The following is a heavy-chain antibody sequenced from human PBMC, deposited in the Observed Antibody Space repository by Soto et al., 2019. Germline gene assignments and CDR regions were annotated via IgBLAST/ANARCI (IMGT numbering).Heavy chain of an antibody. V-gene: IGHV1-24*01. CDR3: ARAGDIVVVPAAMGGLNYYYYYMDV. CDR2: FDPEDGET. Sequence: ASVKVSCKVSGYTLTELSMHWVRQAPGKGLEWMGGFDPEDGETIYAQKFQGRVTMTRNTSISTAYMELSSLRSEDTAVYYCARAGDIVVVPAAMGGLNYYYYYMDVWGKGTTVTVSS. J-gene: IGHJ6*03. D-gene: IGHD2-2*01. CDR1: GYTLTELS.